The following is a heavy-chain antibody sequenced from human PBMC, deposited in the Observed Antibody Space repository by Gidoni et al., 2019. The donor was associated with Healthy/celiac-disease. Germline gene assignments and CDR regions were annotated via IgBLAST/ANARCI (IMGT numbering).Heavy chain of an antibody. Sequence: EVQLVESGGGLVQPGRSLRLSCAASGFTFDDYAMHWGRQAPGKGLELVSGISWNSGSIGYADSVKGRFTISRDNAKNSLYLQMNSQRAEDTALYYCANSLNYGDLPTFDVWGQGTTVTVSS. CDR1: GFTFDDYA. CDR2: ISWNSGSI. J-gene: IGHJ6*02. CDR3: ANSLNYGDLPTFDV. D-gene: IGHD4-17*01. V-gene: IGHV3-9*01.